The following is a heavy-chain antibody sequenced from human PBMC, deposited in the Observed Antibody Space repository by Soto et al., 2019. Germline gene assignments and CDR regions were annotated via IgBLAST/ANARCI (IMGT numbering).Heavy chain of an antibody. Sequence: QVQLVQSGAEVRKPGSSVTVSYKASGGTFGNFAISGFGKAPGQGLGWMGGIIPIVGTGSYAQKFQGRVTITADEPTTTAYMELSSLRFEDTAVYYCARVVILVPTASTHYYYHMDVWGPGTTVTVSS. V-gene: IGHV1-69*01. CDR3: ARVVILVPTASTHYYYHMDV. CDR1: GGTFGNFA. D-gene: IGHD2-2*01. J-gene: IGHJ6*02. CDR2: IIPIVGTG.